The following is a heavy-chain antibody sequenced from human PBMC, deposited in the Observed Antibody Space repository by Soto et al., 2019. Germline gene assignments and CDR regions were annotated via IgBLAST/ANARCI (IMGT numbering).Heavy chain of an antibody. J-gene: IGHJ5*02. CDR1: GFTFSSYG. D-gene: IGHD1-7*01. CDR3: AKDGNELELSWFDP. Sequence: PGGSLRLSCAASGFTFSSYGMHWVRQAPGKGLEWVAVISYDGSNKYYADSVKGRFTISRDNSKNTLYLQMNSLRAEDTAVYYCAKDGNELELSWFDPWGQGTLVTVSS. V-gene: IGHV3-30*18. CDR2: ISYDGSNK.